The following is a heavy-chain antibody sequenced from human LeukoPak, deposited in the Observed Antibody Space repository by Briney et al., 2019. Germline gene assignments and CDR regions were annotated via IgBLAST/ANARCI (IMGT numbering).Heavy chain of an antibody. V-gene: IGHV3-30-3*01. CDR2: ISYDGSNK. Sequence: GGSLRLSCAASGSTFSSYAMHWVRQAPGEGLEWVAVISYDGSNKYYADSVKGRFTISRDNSKNTLYLQMNSLRAEDTAVYYCARGGFDIWGQGTMVTVSS. J-gene: IGHJ3*02. CDR3: ARGGFDI. CDR1: GSTFSSYA.